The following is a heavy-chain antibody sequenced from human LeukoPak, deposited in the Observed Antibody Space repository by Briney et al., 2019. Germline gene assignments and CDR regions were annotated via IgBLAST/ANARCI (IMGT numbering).Heavy chain of an antibody. J-gene: IGHJ4*02. D-gene: IGHD5-18*01. CDR1: GYSFTTNW. V-gene: IGHV5-51*01. Sequence: GESLKISCKGSGYSFTTNWIGWVRQMPRKGLEWMGIIYPGDSETRYSPSFQGQVTISADKSISTAYVQWSSLKASDTAMYYCVRSRGYSYGYSYYFDYWGQGTLVTVSS. CDR2: IYPGDSET. CDR3: VRSRGYSYGYSYYFDY.